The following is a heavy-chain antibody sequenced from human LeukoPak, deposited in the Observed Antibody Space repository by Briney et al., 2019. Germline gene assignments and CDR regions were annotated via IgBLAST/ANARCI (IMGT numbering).Heavy chain of an antibody. CDR2: INHSGST. V-gene: IGHV4-34*01. CDR3: ARGRVRYYYYGMDV. J-gene: IGHJ6*04. CDR1: GGSFSGYY. Sequence: SETLSLTCAVYGGSFSGYYWSWIRQPPGKGLEWIGEINHSGSTNYNPSLKSRVTISVDTSKNQFSLKLSSVTAADTAVYYCARGRVRYYYYGMDVWAKGTTVNVSS.